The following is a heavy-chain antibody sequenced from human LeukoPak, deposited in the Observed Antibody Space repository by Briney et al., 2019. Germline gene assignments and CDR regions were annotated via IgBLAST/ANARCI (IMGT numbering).Heavy chain of an antibody. CDR1: GFTFSGFN. CDR3: TRDSLWFGDILN. Sequence: GGSLRLSCAASGFTFSGFNMNWVRQAPGKGLEWIAHIGTSVNAIYYADSVKGRFTISRDNARDSLFLQMDSLRVEDTAVYYCTRDSLWFGDILNWGQGALVIVST. CDR2: IGTSVNAI. J-gene: IGHJ4*02. V-gene: IGHV3-48*04. D-gene: IGHD3-10*01.